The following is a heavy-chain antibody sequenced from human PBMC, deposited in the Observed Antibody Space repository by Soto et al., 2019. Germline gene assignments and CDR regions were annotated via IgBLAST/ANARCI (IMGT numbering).Heavy chain of an antibody. CDR1: GFTFDDYT. CDR2: ISWDGGST. CDR3: AKDRYDSSGYYDY. D-gene: IGHD3-22*01. J-gene: IGHJ4*02. Sequence: PGGSLRLSCAASGFTFDDYTMHWVRQAPGKGLEWVSLISWDGGSTYYADSVKGRFTISRDNSKNSLYLQMNSLRTEDTALYYCAKDRYDSSGYYDYWGQGTLVTVSS. V-gene: IGHV3-43*01.